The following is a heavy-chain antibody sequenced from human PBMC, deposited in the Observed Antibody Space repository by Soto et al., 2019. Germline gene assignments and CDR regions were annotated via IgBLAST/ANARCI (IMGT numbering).Heavy chain of an antibody. J-gene: IGHJ4*02. CDR3: ARGRTGTTSYFDY. Sequence: ASVKVSCKASGYTFTGYYLHWVRQAPGQGLEWMGWINPNSGGTNYAQKFQGRVAMTRDTSISTAYMELSRLRSDDTAVYYCARGRTGTTSYFDYWGQGNLVTVSS. CDR2: INPNSGGT. CDR1: GYTFTGYY. D-gene: IGHD1-1*01. V-gene: IGHV1-2*02.